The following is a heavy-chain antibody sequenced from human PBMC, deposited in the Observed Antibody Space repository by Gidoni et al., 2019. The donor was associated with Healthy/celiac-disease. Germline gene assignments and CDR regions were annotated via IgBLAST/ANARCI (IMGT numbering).Heavy chain of an antibody. D-gene: IGHD1-26*01. CDR3: AKDVGLGY. Sequence: GRFTISRDNSKNSLYLQMNSLRTEDTALYYCAKDVGLGYWGQGTLVTVSS. J-gene: IGHJ4*02. V-gene: IGHV3-43*01.